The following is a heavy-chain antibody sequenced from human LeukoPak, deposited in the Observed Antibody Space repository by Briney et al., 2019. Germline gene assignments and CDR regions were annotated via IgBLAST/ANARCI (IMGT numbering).Heavy chain of an antibody. Sequence: GGSLRLSCAASGFTFSNAWMSWVRQAPEKGLEWVGRIKSKTDGGTTDYAAPVKGRFTISRDDSKKTLYLQMNSLKTEDTAVYYCTTVPVIFTIVWGVIKREDYFDYWGQGTLVTVSS. CDR2: IKSKTDGGTT. CDR3: TTVPVIFTIVWGVIKREDYFDY. CDR1: GFTFSNAW. D-gene: IGHD3-10*01. J-gene: IGHJ4*02. V-gene: IGHV3-15*01.